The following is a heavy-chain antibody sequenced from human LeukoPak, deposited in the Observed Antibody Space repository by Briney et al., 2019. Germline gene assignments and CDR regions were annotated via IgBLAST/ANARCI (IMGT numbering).Heavy chain of an antibody. V-gene: IGHV1-69*05. J-gene: IGHJ4*02. Sequence: ASVKVSCKASGGTFSSYAISWVRQAPGQGLEWMGGIIPIFGTANYAQKFQGRVTITTDESTSTAYMELSGLRSEDTAVYYCARLSTGGAIFGVVIVWGQGTLVTVSS. CDR3: ARLSTGGAIFGVVIV. CDR2: IIPIFGTA. CDR1: GGTFSSYA. D-gene: IGHD3-3*01.